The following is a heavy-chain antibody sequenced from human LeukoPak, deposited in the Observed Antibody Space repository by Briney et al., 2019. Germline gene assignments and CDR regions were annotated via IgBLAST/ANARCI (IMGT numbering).Heavy chain of an antibody. V-gene: IGHV3-30*18. D-gene: IGHD6-13*01. CDR1: GFTFSSYG. CDR3: AKVRVSSWYVGPFDP. CDR2: ISYDGSNK. J-gene: IGHJ5*02. Sequence: PGGSLRLSCAASGFTFSSYGMHWVRQAPGKGLEWVAVISYDGSNKYYADSVKGRFTISRDNAKNSLYLQMNSLRAEDTALHYCAKVRVSSWYVGPFDPWGQGTLVTVSS.